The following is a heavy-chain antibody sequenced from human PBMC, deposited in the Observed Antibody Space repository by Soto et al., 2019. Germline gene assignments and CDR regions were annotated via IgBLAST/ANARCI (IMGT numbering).Heavy chain of an antibody. D-gene: IGHD4-17*01. J-gene: IGHJ2*01. CDR2: ISPYNGNT. Sequence: QVQLVQSGAEVKEPGASVKVSCKTSGYTFTSHGVYWVRQAPGQGLEWVGWISPYNGNTNYEQRLQGRVTLTTDTSTSTAYMELRSLRPDDTAVYYCGREAGDYVWYFDLWGRGTPVTVSS. V-gene: IGHV1-18*01. CDR3: GREAGDYVWYFDL. CDR1: GYTFTSHG.